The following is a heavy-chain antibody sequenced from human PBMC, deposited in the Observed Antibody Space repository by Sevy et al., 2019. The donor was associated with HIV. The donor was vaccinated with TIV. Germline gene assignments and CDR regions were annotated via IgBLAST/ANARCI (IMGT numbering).Heavy chain of an antibody. CDR3: ARAPDPSCRSTRCYYFDY. J-gene: IGHJ4*02. CDR2: TSARDSST. Sequence: GGSLRLSCVASGFTFSSYAVNWVRQAPGKGLEWVAATSARDSSTYHADSVRGRFTISRDNSKNTLYLQMNSLRAEDTAVYYWARAPDPSCRSTRCYYFDYWGQGTLVTVSS. D-gene: IGHD2-2*01. V-gene: IGHV3-23*01. CDR1: GFTFSSYA.